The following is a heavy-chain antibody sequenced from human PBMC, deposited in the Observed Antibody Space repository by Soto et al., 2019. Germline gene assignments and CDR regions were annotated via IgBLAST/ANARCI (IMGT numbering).Heavy chain of an antibody. CDR3: ASKTDDYGEFWFDP. CDR2: ISYDGSNK. Sequence: GSLRLSCAASGFTFSSYAMHWVRQAPGKGLEWVAVISYDGSNKYYADSVKGRFTISRDNSKNTLYLQMNSLRAEDTAVYYWASKTDDYGEFWFDPWGQGTLVTVSS. V-gene: IGHV3-30-3*01. D-gene: IGHD4-17*01. J-gene: IGHJ5*02. CDR1: GFTFSSYA.